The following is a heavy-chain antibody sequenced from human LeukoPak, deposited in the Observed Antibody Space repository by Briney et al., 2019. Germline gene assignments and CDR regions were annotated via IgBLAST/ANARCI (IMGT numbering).Heavy chain of an antibody. Sequence: GGSLRLSCAASRFTFDDYGMHWVRQVPGKGLEWVSLISGGGSSTYYADSVKGRFTISRDNSKNSLYLQMNSLRTEDTALYYCAKDAYSSGWYYFDSWGQGTLVTLSA. CDR1: RFTFDDYG. J-gene: IGHJ4*02. CDR3: AKDAYSSGWYYFDS. V-gene: IGHV3-43*02. D-gene: IGHD6-19*01. CDR2: ISGGGSST.